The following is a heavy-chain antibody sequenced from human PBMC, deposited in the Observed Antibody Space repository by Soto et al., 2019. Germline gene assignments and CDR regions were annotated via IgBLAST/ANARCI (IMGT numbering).Heavy chain of an antibody. CDR2: IYWDNVK. CDR3: SQGGLGSYYGMDV. J-gene: IGHJ6*04. CDR1: GLSLTTSGVG. D-gene: IGHD3-10*01. V-gene: IGHV2-5*02. Sequence: QITLKESGPTLVKPTQTLTLTCTFSGLSLTTSGVGVSWIRQPPGKALEWLAVIYWDNVKRFRPSLKTRLTITRDTSKNQVILTMTKMDPVDTGTYSCSQGGLGSYYGMDVWGKGTTVTVSS.